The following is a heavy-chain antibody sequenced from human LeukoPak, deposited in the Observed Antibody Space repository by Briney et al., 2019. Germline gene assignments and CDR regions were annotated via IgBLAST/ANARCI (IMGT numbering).Heavy chain of an antibody. CDR2: ITSSGTTI. Sequence: GGSLRLSCAASGFTFSGYSMNWVRQAPGKGLEWVSYITSSGTTIYYADSVKGRFTISRDNAKNSLYLQMNSLRAEDTAVYYCARVITMVRGVKFYGMDVWGQGTTVTVSS. CDR1: GFTFSGYS. J-gene: IGHJ6*02. D-gene: IGHD3-10*01. V-gene: IGHV3-48*04. CDR3: ARVITMVRGVKFYGMDV.